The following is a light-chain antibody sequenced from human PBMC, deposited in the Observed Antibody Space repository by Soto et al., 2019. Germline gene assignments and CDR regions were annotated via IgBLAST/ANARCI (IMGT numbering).Light chain of an antibody. CDR2: AAS. Sequence: DIQLTQSPSFLPASVGARVTITCRASQGISNYLAWYQQKPGKATGLLIYAASTLQRGVSSRFSGSGSGTEFTLTISSLQPEDFATYYCQQLNSYPLTFGGGTKVEIK. CDR1: QGISNY. V-gene: IGKV1-9*01. J-gene: IGKJ4*01. CDR3: QQLNSYPLT.